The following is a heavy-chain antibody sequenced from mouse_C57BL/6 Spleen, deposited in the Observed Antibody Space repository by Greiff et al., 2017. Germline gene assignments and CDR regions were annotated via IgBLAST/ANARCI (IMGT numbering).Heavy chain of an antibody. CDR2: IWWDDDK. J-gene: IGHJ3*01. Sequence: QVTLKESGPGILQPSQTLSLTCSFSGFSLSTFGMGVGWIRQPSGKGLEWLAHIWWDDDKYYNPALKSRLTISKDTSKNQVFLKIANVDTADTATYYCARMITGNYARAWFAYWGQGTLVTVSA. V-gene: IGHV8-8*01. CDR3: ARMITGNYARAWFAY. D-gene: IGHD2-1*01. CDR1: GFSLSTFGMG.